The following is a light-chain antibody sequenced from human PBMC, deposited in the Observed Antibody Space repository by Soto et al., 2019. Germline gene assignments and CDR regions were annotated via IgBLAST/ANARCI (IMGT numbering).Light chain of an antibody. J-gene: IGLJ1*01. V-gene: IGLV2-14*03. CDR3: SSYTTSNTRQIV. Sequence: QSVLTQPASGSGAPGQSITISCTGNSSDVGGYNYVSWYQHHPGKAPKLIIYDVTNRPSGVSNPFSGSKSGNTAPLTIPGLQPEDEADYYCSSYTTSNTRQIVFGTGTKVTVL. CDR1: SSDVGGYNY. CDR2: DVT.